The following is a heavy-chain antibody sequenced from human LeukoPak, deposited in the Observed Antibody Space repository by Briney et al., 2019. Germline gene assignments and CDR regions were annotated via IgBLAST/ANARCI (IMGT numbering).Heavy chain of an antibody. J-gene: IGHJ4*02. CDR1: GFTFSDYA. CDR2: ISHDGSID. D-gene: IGHD3-22*01. CDR3: AKDPTGGSGYYLDY. Sequence: GKSLRLSCEVSGFTFSDYAMHWVRQAPGKGLQWLALISHDGSIDYYADSVKGRFTVSRDNSKNTIYLQMNSLRAEDTAVYYCAKDPTGGSGYYLDYWGQGTLVTVSS. V-gene: IGHV3-30*04.